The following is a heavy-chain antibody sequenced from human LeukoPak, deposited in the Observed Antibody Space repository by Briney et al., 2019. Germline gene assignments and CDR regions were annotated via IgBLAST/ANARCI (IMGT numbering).Heavy chain of an antibody. V-gene: IGHV1-2*06. D-gene: IGHD1-1*01. CDR1: GYTFTSYG. Sequence: ASVKVSCKASGYTFTSYGISWVRQAPGQGLEWMGRINPNSGNTNSAQKFQGRVTMTRDTSISTAYMELSRLRSDDTAVYYCARPGSTGTTGFHQWGQGTLVTVSS. CDR3: ARPGSTGTTGFHQ. J-gene: IGHJ4*02. CDR2: INPNSGNT.